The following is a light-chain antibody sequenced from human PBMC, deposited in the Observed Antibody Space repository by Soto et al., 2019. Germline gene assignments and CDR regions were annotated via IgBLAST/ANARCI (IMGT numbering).Light chain of an antibody. V-gene: IGKV3-20*01. Sequence: EIVLTESRGTLSLSPWEKATLSCRASQSVSSSYLAWYQQKPGQAPRLLIYGASSRATGIPDRLSGSGSGTEFTLTISRMEPADFAVYYCQYYGTSSTFGQGTKVDIK. CDR2: GAS. CDR1: QSVSSSY. CDR3: QYYGTSST. J-gene: IGKJ1*01.